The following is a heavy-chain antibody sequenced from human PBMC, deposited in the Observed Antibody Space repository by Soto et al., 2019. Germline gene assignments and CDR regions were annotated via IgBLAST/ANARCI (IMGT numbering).Heavy chain of an antibody. CDR3: ARYPTTGTTGYYYGMDV. CDR1: GYTFTSYD. J-gene: IGHJ6*02. CDR2: MNPNTGNS. Sequence: ASVKVSCKASGYTFTSYDIYWVRQATGQGLEWMGWMNPNTGNSGYAQKFQGRVTMTSDTSISTAHMELSSLRSEDTAVYYCARYPTTGTTGYYYGMDVWGQGTTVTVSS. D-gene: IGHD1-1*01. V-gene: IGHV1-8*01.